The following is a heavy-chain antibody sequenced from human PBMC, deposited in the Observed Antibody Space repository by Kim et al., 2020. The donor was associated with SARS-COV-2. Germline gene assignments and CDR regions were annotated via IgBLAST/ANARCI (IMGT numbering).Heavy chain of an antibody. CDR1: GFSFNAEP. CDR2: IRGRSDVR. CDR3: ARDYDLSSDL. Sequence: GGSLRLSCAASGFSFNAEPMNWVRQVPGKGLEWISHIRGRSDVRHYADSVRGRFTISRDNAKNSLFLQMNSLRDEDTAYYYCARDYDLSSDLWGRGTRVTVP. D-gene: IGHD3-3*01. J-gene: IGHJ2*01. V-gene: IGHV3-48*02.